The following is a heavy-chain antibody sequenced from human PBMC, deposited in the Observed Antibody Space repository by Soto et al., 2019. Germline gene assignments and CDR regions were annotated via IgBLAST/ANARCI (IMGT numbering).Heavy chain of an antibody. CDR2: IYHSGST. Sequence: QLQLQESGSGRVKPSQTLSLTCAFSGGSISSGGYSWRWIRQPPGKGLEWIGYIYHSGSTYYNPSLKSRVTISVDRSKLQFSLKLSSVTAADTAVYYCARGQVVAAQHWGQGTLVTVSS. D-gene: IGHD2-15*01. J-gene: IGHJ4*02. CDR3: ARGQVVAAQH. CDR1: GGSISSGGYS. V-gene: IGHV4-30-2*01.